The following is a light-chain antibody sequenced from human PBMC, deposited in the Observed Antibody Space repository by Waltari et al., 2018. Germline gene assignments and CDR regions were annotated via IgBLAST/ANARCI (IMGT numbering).Light chain of an antibody. CDR3: TSYTRSSTWV. J-gene: IGLJ3*02. Sequence: QSALTQPASVSGSPGQSVTISCTGSSSDVGFYNHVSWYQQHPGKVPKLRIYKVTNRPPGVFNRFPCSKSGDTASLTISGLQAEDEADYYCTSYTRSSTWVFGGGTKLTVL. CDR2: KVT. V-gene: IGLV2-14*01. CDR1: SSDVGFYNH.